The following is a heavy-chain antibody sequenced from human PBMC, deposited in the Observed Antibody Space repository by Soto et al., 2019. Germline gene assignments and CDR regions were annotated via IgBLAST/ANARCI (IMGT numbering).Heavy chain of an antibody. J-gene: IGHJ3*02. Sequence: SETLSLTCALSGGFISSHKGWTWVRQSPGRGLEWIGEVYNSGSPNYNPSLKSRVAILIDKSKNQFSLSLTSVTAADTAVYYCATVGSSWFGAFDIWGHGTMVTVS. CDR2: VYNSGSP. CDR3: ATVGSSWFGAFDI. D-gene: IGHD6-13*01. V-gene: IGHV4-4*02. CDR1: GGFISSHKG.